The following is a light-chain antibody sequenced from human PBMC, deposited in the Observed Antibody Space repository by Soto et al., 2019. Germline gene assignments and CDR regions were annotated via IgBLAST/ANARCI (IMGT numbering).Light chain of an antibody. CDR1: QSVSRF. J-gene: IGKJ3*01. V-gene: IGKV3-11*01. CDR3: YRRNQWTRLFT. Sequence: EIVLTQSPATLSLSPGERATLSCRASQSVSRFLAWFHQKPGQAPRLLIYVTSTRALGIPARFSGSGSGTDLAFTVSILAPDDVELSYCYRRNQWTRLFTFGPGTKVDIK. CDR2: VTS.